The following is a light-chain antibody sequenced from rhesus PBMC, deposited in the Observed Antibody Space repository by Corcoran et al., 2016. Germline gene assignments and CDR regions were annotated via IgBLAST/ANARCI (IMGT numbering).Light chain of an antibody. CDR3: MQGLEFPFT. CDR1: QRPLYTEFGTTY. CDR2: GVS. V-gene: IGKV2S20*01. J-gene: IGKJ4*01. Sequence: DIVMTQIPLSLSVTPGEPAPISCRSSQRPLYTEFGTTYLEWYLQKPGKTPQPLIYGVSTRASCVPDGFRGSGSYTDFILKISRVEAEDVGVYYCMQGLEFPFTFGGGNKVEIK.